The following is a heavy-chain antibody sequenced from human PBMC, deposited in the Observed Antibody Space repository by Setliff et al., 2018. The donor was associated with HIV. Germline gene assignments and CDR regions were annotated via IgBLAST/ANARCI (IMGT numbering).Heavy chain of an antibody. V-gene: IGHV3-30*02. Sequence: GGSLRLSCAASGFTFSNNNMHWVRQTPGKGLEWVACIQYDGDTKYYADSVKGRFTISRDNSKNTLYLQMNSLRAEDTAVYYCAKDYSSSSLSYWGQGNLVTVSS. J-gene: IGHJ4*02. CDR1: GFTFSNNN. CDR3: AKDYSSSSLSY. CDR2: IQYDGDTK. D-gene: IGHD6-6*01.